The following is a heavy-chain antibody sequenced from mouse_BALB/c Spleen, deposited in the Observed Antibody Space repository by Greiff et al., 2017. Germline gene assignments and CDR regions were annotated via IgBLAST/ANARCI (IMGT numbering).Heavy chain of an antibody. J-gene: IGHJ2*01. V-gene: IGHV1-54*01. Sequence: QVQLKQSGAELVRPGTSVKVSCKASGYAFTNYLIEWVKQRPGQGLEWIGVINPGSGGTNYNEKFKGKATLTADKSSSTAYMQLSSLTSDDSAVYFCARGGDSDYWGQGTTLTVSS. CDR1: GYAFTNYL. CDR3: ARGGDSDY. CDR2: INPGSGGT.